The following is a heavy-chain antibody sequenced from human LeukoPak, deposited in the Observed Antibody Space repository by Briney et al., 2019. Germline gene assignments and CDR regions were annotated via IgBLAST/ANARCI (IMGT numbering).Heavy chain of an antibody. J-gene: IGHJ4*02. D-gene: IGHD1-26*01. CDR3: ARWAVGATFDY. CDR1: GGSFSGYY. Sequence: PSETLSLTCAVYGGSFSGYYWNWIRQPPGKGLEWIGEINHSGSTNYNPSLKSRVTKSVDTSKNQFSLKLSSVTAADTAVYYCARWAVGATFDYWGQGTLVTVSS. CDR2: INHSGST. V-gene: IGHV4-34*01.